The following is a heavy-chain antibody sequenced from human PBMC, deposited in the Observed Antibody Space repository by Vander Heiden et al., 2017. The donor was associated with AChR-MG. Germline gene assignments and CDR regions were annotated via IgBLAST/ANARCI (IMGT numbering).Heavy chain of an antibody. D-gene: IGHD3-10*01. CDR2: VNADRGTT. CDR1: GYTFTTYN. CDR3: ARATDIYASGTYGY. V-gene: IGHV1-3*01. Sequence: QVHLVQSGAEVKKPGASVKVPCETSGYTFTTYNIHWVRQAPGQGLEWMGWVNADRGTTKYSQKFQDRVTITRDTSATTAYMELSRLTIEDTAVYYCARATDIYASGTYGYWGQGTLVTVSS. J-gene: IGHJ4*02.